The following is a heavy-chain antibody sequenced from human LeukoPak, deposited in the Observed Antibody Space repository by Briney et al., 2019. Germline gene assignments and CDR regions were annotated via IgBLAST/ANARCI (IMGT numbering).Heavy chain of an antibody. CDR3: ARGGPYGSGSYAYYFDY. Sequence: SQTLSLTCTVSGGSISSGGYYWSWIRQHPGKGLEWIGYINYSGNTYYNPSLKSRVTISVDTSRNQFSLKLSSVTAADTAVYYCARGGPYGSGSYAYYFDYWGQGTLVTVSS. V-gene: IGHV4-31*03. CDR1: GGSISSGGYY. J-gene: IGHJ4*02. CDR2: INYSGNT. D-gene: IGHD3-10*01.